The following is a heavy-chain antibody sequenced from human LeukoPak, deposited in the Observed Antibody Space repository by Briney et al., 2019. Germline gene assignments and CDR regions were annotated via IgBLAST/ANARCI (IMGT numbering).Heavy chain of an antibody. CDR1: GDSFSGYY. V-gene: IGHV4-34*01. Sequence: PSETLSLTCAVYGDSFSGYYWSWVRQPPGKGLEWIGEINDSGSTNYNPSLKSRVTISVDTSKNQFSLKLSSVTAADTAVYYCARLGYDYVWGSYRIDAFDIWGQGTMVTVSS. CDR2: INDSGST. J-gene: IGHJ3*02. D-gene: IGHD3-16*02. CDR3: ARLGYDYVWGSYRIDAFDI.